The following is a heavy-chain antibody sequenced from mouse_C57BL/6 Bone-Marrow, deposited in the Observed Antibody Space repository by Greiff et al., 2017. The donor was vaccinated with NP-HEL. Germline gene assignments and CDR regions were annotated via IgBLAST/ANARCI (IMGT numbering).Heavy chain of an antibody. CDR1: GYTFTNYW. V-gene: IGHV1-63*01. Sequence: QVQLQQSGAELVRPGTSVKMSCKASGYTFTNYWIGWAKQRPGHGLEWIGDIYPGGGYTNYNEKFKGKATLTADKSSSKAYMQFSSPTSEDSAIYYCARKSSGYGYFDHWGQGTTLTVSS. CDR3: ARKSSGYGYFDH. CDR2: IYPGGGYT. J-gene: IGHJ2*01. D-gene: IGHD3-2*02.